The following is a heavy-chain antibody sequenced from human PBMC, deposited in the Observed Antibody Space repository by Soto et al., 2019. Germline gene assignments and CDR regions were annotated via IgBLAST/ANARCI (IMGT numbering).Heavy chain of an antibody. D-gene: IGHD4-4*01. V-gene: IGHV3-21*01. CDR3: VRDYSNVWEKFDY. Sequence: GGSLRLSCAASGFTFNTYNMNWVRQAPGKGLEWVSSISSANAYIYYADSVKGRFTISRDNAKNSLYRQMTSLRAEDTAVYYCVRDYSNVWEKFDYWGQGTLVTVSS. CDR1: GFTFNTYN. CDR2: ISSANAYI. J-gene: IGHJ4*02.